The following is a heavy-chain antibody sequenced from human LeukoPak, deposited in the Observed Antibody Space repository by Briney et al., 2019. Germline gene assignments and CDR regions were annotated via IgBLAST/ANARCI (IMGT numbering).Heavy chain of an antibody. CDR3: ARSGPLGYYYDSSGYEEPDY. Sequence: DSVKGRFTIARDNAKNTLYLQRNSLRVEDTAVYSCARSGPLGYYYDSSGYEEPDYWGQGTLVTVSS. V-gene: IGHV3-30*01. D-gene: IGHD3-22*01. J-gene: IGHJ4*02.